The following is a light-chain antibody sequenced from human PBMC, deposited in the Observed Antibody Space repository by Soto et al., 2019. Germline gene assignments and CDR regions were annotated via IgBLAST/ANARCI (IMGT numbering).Light chain of an antibody. CDR3: QQGHRFPLT. J-gene: IGKJ4*01. V-gene: IGKV1-12*01. CDR2: AAS. CDR1: KYMSSW. Sequence: DIQMTQSPSSVSASVGYRVTITCRSSKYMSSWLAWYQQKPGKAPQLLISAASTLQGGVKPRFSGSGSGTDFNLTISNLQPEDFATYYCQQGHRFPLTGGGGTKVVIK.